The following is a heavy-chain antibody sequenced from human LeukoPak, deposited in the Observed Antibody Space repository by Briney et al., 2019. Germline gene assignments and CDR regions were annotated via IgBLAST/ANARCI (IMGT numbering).Heavy chain of an antibody. V-gene: IGHV1-69*01. D-gene: IGHD6-13*01. CDR3: ARGEQRLVPDY. CDR2: IIPIFGTA. CDR1: GGTFSSYA. J-gene: IGHJ4*02. Sequence: ASVKVSCKASGGTFSSYAISWVRQAPGQGLEWMGGIIPIFGTANYAQKFQGRVTITADESTSTAYMELSSPRSEDTAVYYCARGEQRLVPDYWGQGTLVTVSS.